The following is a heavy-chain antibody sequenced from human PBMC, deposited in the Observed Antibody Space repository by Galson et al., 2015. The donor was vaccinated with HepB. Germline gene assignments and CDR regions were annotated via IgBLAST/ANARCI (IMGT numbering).Heavy chain of an antibody. Sequence: SGYTFTSDGISWVRQAPGQGLEWMGWISSYNGNSNSAQKLQGRFSMTTDTSTNTTYMELRGLRSDDTAVYYCARDGNYHGMDVWGQGTTVTVSS. D-gene: IGHD1-1*01. CDR2: ISSYNGNS. V-gene: IGHV1-18*01. J-gene: IGHJ6*02. CDR3: ARDGNYHGMDV. CDR1: GYTFTSDG.